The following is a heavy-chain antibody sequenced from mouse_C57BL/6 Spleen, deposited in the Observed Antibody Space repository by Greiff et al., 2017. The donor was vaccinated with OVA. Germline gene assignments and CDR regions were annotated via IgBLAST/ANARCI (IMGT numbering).Heavy chain of an antibody. J-gene: IGHJ2*01. Sequence: QVQLQQSGAELVMPGASVKLSCKASGYTFTSYWMHWVKQRPGHGLEWIGEIDPSDSYTNYNQKFKGKSTLTVDKSSSTAYMQLSSLTSEGSAVYYCARRGQLYYDYDQEFDYWGQGTTLTVSS. CDR2: IDPSDSYT. CDR3: ARRGQLYYDYDQEFDY. CDR1: GYTFTSYW. V-gene: IGHV1-69*01. D-gene: IGHD2-4*01.